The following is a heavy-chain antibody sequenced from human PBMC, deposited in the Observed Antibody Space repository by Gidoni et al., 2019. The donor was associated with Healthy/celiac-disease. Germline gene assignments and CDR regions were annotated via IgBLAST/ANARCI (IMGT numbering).Heavy chain of an antibody. J-gene: IGHJ4*02. CDR3: ARASSGYDLIDY. CDR2: INPSGGST. D-gene: IGHD3-22*01. V-gene: IGHV1-46*01. CDR1: GYTFTSYY. Sequence: QVQLVQSGAEVKKPGSSVEVSCKASGYTFTSYYMHWVRQAPGQGREWRGIINPSGGSTSYAQKFQGRVTMTRDTSTSTGYMEMSSLRSEDTAVYYCARASSGYDLIDYWGQGTLVTVSS.